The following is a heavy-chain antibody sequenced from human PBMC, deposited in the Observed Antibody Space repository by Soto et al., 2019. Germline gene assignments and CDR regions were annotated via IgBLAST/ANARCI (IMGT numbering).Heavy chain of an antibody. J-gene: IGHJ4*02. D-gene: IGHD3-9*01. Sequence: SETLSLTCTVSGGSISSYYWSWIRQPPGKGLEWIGYIYYSGSTNYNPSLKGRVTMSVDTSKNQFSLKLTSVNTADTAIYYCTRRRAPYTTGLWGQGILVTVSS. CDR3: TRRRAPYTTGL. CDR1: GGSISSYY. V-gene: IGHV4-59*01. CDR2: IYYSGST.